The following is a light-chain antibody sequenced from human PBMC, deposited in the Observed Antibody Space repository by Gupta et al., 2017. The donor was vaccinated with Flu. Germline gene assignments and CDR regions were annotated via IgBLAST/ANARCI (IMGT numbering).Light chain of an antibody. CDR2: GAS. Sequence: EIVLTQSPGTLSLSPGERATLSCRASQSVSSSYLAWYQQKPGQAPRLLIYGASSRATGIPDRFSGSGSGTDFTLTISRLEPEDFAVYYCQQYGSSPRVTFGPGTXVDIK. CDR3: QQYGSSPRVT. CDR1: QSVSSSY. J-gene: IGKJ3*01. V-gene: IGKV3-20*01.